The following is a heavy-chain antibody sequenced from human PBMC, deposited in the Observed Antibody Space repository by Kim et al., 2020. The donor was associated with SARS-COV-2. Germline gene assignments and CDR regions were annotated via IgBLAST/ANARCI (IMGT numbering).Heavy chain of an antibody. Sequence: STFYADSVKGRFTISRDNSKNTRYLQMNSLRAEDTAVYYCARDYGDWFFDYWGQGTLVTVSS. D-gene: IGHD4-17*01. J-gene: IGHJ4*02. CDR3: ARDYGDWFFDY. CDR2: ST. V-gene: IGHV3-66*01.